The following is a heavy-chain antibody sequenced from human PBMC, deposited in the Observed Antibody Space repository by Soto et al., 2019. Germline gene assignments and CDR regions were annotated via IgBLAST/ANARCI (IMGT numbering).Heavy chain of an antibody. J-gene: IGHJ2*01. CDR2: IHYSGGS. D-gene: IGHD1-7*01. V-gene: IGHV4-59*13. Sequence: SGTLSLTCSGSGGSISIYCWTWIRQPPGKGLEWIVYIHYSGGSIYNPSLKRRVTISVDTSQNQFSLKLSSVTAADTPVSYCGRGEINYVWYFDLWGCGTLVTVSS. CDR1: GGSISIYC. CDR3: GRGEINYVWYFDL.